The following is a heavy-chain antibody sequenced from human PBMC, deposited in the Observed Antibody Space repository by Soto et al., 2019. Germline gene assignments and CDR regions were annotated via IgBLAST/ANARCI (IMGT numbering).Heavy chain of an antibody. Sequence: QVSLQESGPGLVKPSETLSLSCTVSGASITSSCWTWIRQPPGKGLEWIGCMGHSGSTKYNPSLPGRVTISVDTSKNQVSLNVASVAAADTAVYYCARVSSAGYYYATDAWGQGTTVTISS. CDR1: GASITSSC. J-gene: IGHJ6*02. CDR2: MGHSGST. D-gene: IGHD3-22*01. CDR3: ARVSSAGYYYATDA. V-gene: IGHV4-59*01.